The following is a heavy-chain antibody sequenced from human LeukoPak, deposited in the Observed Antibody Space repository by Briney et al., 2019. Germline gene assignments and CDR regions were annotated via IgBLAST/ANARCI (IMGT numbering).Heavy chain of an antibody. Sequence: ASVKVSCKASGYTFTGYYMHWVRQAPGQGLEWMGWINPNSGGTNYAQKFQGRVTMTRDTSISTAYMELSRLRSDDTAVYYCARRPTTRSALRNWFDPWGQGTLVTVSS. V-gene: IGHV1-2*02. CDR3: ARRPTTRSALRNWFDP. J-gene: IGHJ5*02. CDR1: GYTFTGYY. D-gene: IGHD1-1*01. CDR2: INPNSGGT.